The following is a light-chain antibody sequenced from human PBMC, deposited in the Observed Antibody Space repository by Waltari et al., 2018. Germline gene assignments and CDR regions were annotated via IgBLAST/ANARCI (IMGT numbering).Light chain of an antibody. CDR2: KAS. Sequence: DIQMTQSPSTLSASVGDRVTITCRASQSISSRLAWYQQKPGKAPKLLIYKASSLESGVPSRFSGSGSGTEFTLTISSLQPDDFATYYCQQYNSYRYTFGQGTKLEIK. V-gene: IGKV1-5*03. J-gene: IGKJ2*01. CDR3: QQYNSYRYT. CDR1: QSISSR.